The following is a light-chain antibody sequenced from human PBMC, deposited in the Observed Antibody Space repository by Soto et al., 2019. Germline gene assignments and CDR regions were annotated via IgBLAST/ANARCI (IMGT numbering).Light chain of an antibody. V-gene: IGKV3-15*01. CDR3: QQYNNWPLFT. Sequence: EIVMTQSPATLSVSPGERATLSCRASQSVNNNLAWYQQKPGQAPRLLIYGASIRATGIPARFSGSESGTEFXLXXSSXXXXXXAXYYCQQYNNWPLFTFGPGTKVDIK. J-gene: IGKJ3*01. CDR2: GAS. CDR1: QSVNNN.